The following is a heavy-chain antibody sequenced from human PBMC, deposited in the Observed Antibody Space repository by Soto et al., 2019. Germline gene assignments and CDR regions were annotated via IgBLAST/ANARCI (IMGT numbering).Heavy chain of an antibody. Sequence: PVGSLRLSCAASGFTYSSYSMNWFRQARWNGLEWVSSISSSSSYIYYADSVKGRFTISRDNAKRSLYLQMMSLTAEDTAIYYCVRGGGGGLFDPWGQGTMVTVSS. J-gene: IGHJ5*02. CDR3: VRGGGGGLFDP. D-gene: IGHD2-15*01. CDR2: ISSSSSYI. CDR1: GFTYSSYS. V-gene: IGHV3-21*01.